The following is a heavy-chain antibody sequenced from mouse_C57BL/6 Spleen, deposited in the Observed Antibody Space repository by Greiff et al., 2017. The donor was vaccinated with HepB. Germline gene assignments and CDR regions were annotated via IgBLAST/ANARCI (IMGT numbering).Heavy chain of an antibody. CDR3: ASVYYYGSSYFDY. CDR2: INPDSSTI. CDR1: GIDFSRYW. Sequence: EVKLMESGGGLVQPGGSLKLSCAASGIDFSRYWMSWVRRAPGKGLEWIGEINPDSSTINYAPSLKDKFIISRDNAKNTLYLQMSKVRSEDTALYYCASVYYYGSSYFDYWGQGTTLTVSS. V-gene: IGHV4-1*01. D-gene: IGHD1-1*01. J-gene: IGHJ2*01.